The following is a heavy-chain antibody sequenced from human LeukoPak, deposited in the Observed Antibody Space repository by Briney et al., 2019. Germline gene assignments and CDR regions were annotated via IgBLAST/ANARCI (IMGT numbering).Heavy chain of an antibody. Sequence: SVKVSCKASGGTFSSYAISWVRQALGQGLDWMGGIIPIFGTANYAQKFQGRVTITTDESTSTAYMELSSLRSEDTAVYYCARGGVVRGYPDYWGQGTLVTVSS. J-gene: IGHJ4*02. V-gene: IGHV1-69*05. CDR2: IIPIFGTA. D-gene: IGHD2-8*01. CDR1: GGTFSSYA. CDR3: ARGGVVRGYPDY.